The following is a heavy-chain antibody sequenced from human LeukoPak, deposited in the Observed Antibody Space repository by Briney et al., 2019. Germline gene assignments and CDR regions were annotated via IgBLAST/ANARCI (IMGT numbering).Heavy chain of an antibody. CDR2: VNPDSGGT. Sequence: ASVKVSCKASGYIFTGYFIHWVRQAPGQGLEWMGWVNPDSGGTHYAQKFQGRVTMTRETSITTAFMELSSLTSDDTAIYYCAKVRDSSGYYSWFDPWGQGTLVTVSS. J-gene: IGHJ5*02. D-gene: IGHD3-22*01. V-gene: IGHV1-2*02. CDR3: AKVRDSSGYYSWFDP. CDR1: GYIFTGYF.